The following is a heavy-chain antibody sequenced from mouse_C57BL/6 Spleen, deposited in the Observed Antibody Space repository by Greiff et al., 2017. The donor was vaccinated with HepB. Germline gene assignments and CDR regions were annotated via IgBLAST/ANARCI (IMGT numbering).Heavy chain of an antibody. J-gene: IGHJ3*01. CDR3: TKTAQDLFGY. Sequence: EVQLQQSGAELVRPGASVKLSCTASGFNIKDDYMHWVKQRPEQGLEWIGWIDPANGDTEYASKFQGKATITADTSSNTAYLQLSSLTSEDAAVYYCTKTAQDLFGYWGEGARVTVSA. CDR2: IDPANGDT. D-gene: IGHD3-2*02. V-gene: IGHV14-4*01. CDR1: GFNIKDDY.